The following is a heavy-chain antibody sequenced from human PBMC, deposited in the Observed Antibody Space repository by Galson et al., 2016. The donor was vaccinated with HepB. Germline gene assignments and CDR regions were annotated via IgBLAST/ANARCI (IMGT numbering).Heavy chain of an antibody. J-gene: IGHJ4*02. Sequence: ETLSLTCIVSGGSIRSSGNYWGWVRQPPGRGLQWIATMDKSGSTYYNTSLKSRVTLSIDTSKNQFSLKLTSLTAADTAFYYFARHYLGAFDYWGQGFLATVSS. CDR1: GGSIRSSGNY. CDR3: ARHYLGAFDY. V-gene: IGHV4-39*01. CDR2: MDKSGST. D-gene: IGHD2/OR15-2a*01.